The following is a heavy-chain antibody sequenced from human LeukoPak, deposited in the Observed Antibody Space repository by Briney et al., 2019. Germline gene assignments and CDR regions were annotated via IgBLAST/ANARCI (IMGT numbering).Heavy chain of an antibody. D-gene: IGHD5-12*01. V-gene: IGHV3-21*01. J-gene: IGHJ3*02. CDR3: ARVKEASAFDI. CDR1: GFTFSNYN. CDR2: ISSSSSYK. Sequence: GGSLRLSCAASGFTFSNYNMNWVRQAPGKGLEWVSSISSSSSYKYYADSLKGRFTISRDNAKNSLYLQMNSLRAEDTAVYYCARVKEASAFDIWGQGTMVTVSS.